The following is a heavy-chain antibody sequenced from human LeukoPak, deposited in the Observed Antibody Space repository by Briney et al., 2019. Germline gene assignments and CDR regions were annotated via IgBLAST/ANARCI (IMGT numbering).Heavy chain of an antibody. D-gene: IGHD1-7*01. V-gene: IGHV3-7*01. CDR1: GFTFSGFW. J-gene: IGHJ4*02. Sequence: GGSLRLSCAASGFTFSGFWMSWVRQTPGKGLEWVANVKQDGSEKYYVDSVKGRFTISRDNAKNSLSLQMNGLRVEDTAVYYCARAGSFWHYVYWGQGTLVTVSS. CDR3: ARAGSFWHYVY. CDR2: VKQDGSEK.